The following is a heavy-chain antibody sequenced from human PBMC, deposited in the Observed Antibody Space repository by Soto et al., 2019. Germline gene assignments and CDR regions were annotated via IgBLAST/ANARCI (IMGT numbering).Heavy chain of an antibody. CDR3: ARQLLSDHDAFDI. J-gene: IGHJ3*02. CDR2: IYYSGST. V-gene: IGHV4-39*01. D-gene: IGHD2-15*01. CDR1: GGSISSSSYY. Sequence: NPSETLSLTCTVSGGSISSSSYYWGWIRQPPGKGLEWIGSIYYSGSTYYNPSLKSRITISVDTSKNQFSLKLSSVTAADTAVYYCARQLLSDHDAFDIWGQGTMVTVSS.